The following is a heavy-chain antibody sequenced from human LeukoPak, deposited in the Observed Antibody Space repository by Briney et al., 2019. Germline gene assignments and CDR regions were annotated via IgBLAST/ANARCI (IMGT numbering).Heavy chain of an antibody. D-gene: IGHD3-22*01. V-gene: IGHV3-7*03. CDR3: ARLSDSSGTPRSDY. Sequence: GGSLRLSCAASGFTFSSYWMNWARQAPGKGLEWVANIKQDGSEKYYVDSVKGRFTISRDNAKNSLHLQMNSLRAEDTTVYYCARLSDSSGTPRSDYWGQGTLVTVSS. CDR1: GFTFSSYW. J-gene: IGHJ4*02. CDR2: IKQDGSEK.